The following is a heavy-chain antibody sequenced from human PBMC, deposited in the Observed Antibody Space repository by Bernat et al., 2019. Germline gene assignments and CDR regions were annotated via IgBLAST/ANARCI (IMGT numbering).Heavy chain of an antibody. CDR3: AKNYDMDIVVVPAANYYYGMDV. Sequence: EVQLVESGGGLVQPGGSLRLSCAASGFTFSSYSMNWVRQAPGKGLEWVSYISSSSTIYYADSVKGRFTISRDNAKNSLYLQMNSLRDEDTAVYYCAKNYDMDIVVVPAANYYYGMDVWGQGTTVTVSS. J-gene: IGHJ6*02. V-gene: IGHV3-48*02. CDR1: GFTFSSYS. D-gene: IGHD2-2*03. CDR2: ISSSSTI.